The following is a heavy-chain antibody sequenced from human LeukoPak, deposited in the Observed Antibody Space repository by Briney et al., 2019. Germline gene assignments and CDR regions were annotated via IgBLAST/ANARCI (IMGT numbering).Heavy chain of an antibody. Sequence: PGGSLRLSCVGSGFTFSPYSMNWVRQAPGKGLEWVSSISGSSTNIYYAESVKGRFTISRDNAKNSVYLQMSSLRAEDTAVYFCVRKNQLQSYYYYGMGVWGQGTTVTVSS. V-gene: IGHV3-21*06. J-gene: IGHJ6*02. CDR3: VRKNQLQSYYYYGMGV. CDR2: ISGSSTNI. D-gene: IGHD2-2*01. CDR1: GFTFSPYS.